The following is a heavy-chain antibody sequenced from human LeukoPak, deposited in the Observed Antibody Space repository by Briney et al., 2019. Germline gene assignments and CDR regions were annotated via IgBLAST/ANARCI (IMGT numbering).Heavy chain of an antibody. CDR1: GGSISSSSYY. J-gene: IGHJ4*02. CDR2: IHYSGST. CDR3: AREGYSSRPNKNDY. V-gene: IGHV4-39*02. Sequence: PSETLSLTCTVSGGSISSSSYYWGWIRQPPVKGLEWLGSIHYSGSTYYNPSLKSRVTISVDTSKNQFSLKLSSVTAADTAVYYCAREGYSSRPNKNDYWGQGTLVTVSS. D-gene: IGHD6-13*01.